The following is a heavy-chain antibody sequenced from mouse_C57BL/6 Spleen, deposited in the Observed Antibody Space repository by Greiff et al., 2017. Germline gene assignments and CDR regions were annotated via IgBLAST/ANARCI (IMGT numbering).Heavy chain of an antibody. CDR3: ARDMGYGYDLDY. J-gene: IGHJ4*01. Sequence: EVHLVESGGGLVKPGGSLKLSCAASGFTFSDYGMHWVRQDPEKGLAWVAYISSGSSTIYYADTVKGRFTISRDNAKNTLFLQMTSLRSEDTAMYYCARDMGYGYDLDYGGQGTSVTVSS. CDR1: GFTFSDYG. V-gene: IGHV5-17*01. CDR2: ISSGSSTI. D-gene: IGHD2-2*01.